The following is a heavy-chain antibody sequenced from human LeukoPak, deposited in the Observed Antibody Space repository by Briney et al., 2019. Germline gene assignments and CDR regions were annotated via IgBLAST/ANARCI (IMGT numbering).Heavy chain of an antibody. V-gene: IGHV4-59*01. CDR1: GGSISSYY. CDR3: ARAGGPIDY. D-gene: IGHD2-15*01. Sequence: SSETLSLTCTVSGGSISSYYWSWIRQPPGKGLEWIGYIYYSGSTNYNPSLKSRVTISVDTSKNQFSLKLSSVTAADTAVYYCARAGGPIDYWGQGTLVTVSS. J-gene: IGHJ4*02. CDR2: IYYSGST.